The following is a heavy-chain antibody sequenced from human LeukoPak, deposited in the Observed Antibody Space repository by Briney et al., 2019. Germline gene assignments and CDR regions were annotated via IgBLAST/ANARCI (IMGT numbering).Heavy chain of an antibody. J-gene: IGHJ1*01. CDR2: IYYNLST. CDR1: GDTIDTRHFY. Sequence: SETLSLTCIVSGDTIDTRHFYWTWIRQPPGKRLEWIGSIYYNLSTSYNPSLLSRGTISVDTSKNQFSLRLTSVTAADTAMYYCAKGGDAYKVGNYWGPGTMVTVSS. V-gene: IGHV4-39*07. CDR3: AKGGDAYKVGNY. D-gene: IGHD5-24*01.